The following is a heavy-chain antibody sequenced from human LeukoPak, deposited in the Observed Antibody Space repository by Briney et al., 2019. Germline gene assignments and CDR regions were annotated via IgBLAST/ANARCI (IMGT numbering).Heavy chain of an antibody. Sequence: ASVKVSCKASGYPFTTYGITWVRQAPGQGLEWMGWISPYGGDPEYGQKFQDRVTMTTETSTSTAYMTLRGLTSDHTAVYYCAKVDPPIIEGGRGDAFDVWGQGTVVIVSA. CDR2: ISPYGGDP. J-gene: IGHJ3*01. CDR1: GYPFTTYG. V-gene: IGHV1-18*01. D-gene: IGHD3-16*01. CDR3: AKVDPPIIEGGRGDAFDV.